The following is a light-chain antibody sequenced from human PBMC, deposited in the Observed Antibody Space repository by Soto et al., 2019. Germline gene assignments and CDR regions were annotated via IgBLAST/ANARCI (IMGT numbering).Light chain of an antibody. CDR2: KAS. V-gene: IGKV1-5*03. Sequence: DIQMTQSPSTLSASVGDRVTITCRASQSISSWLAWYQQKPGKAPKVLIYKASNLESGVPSRFSGSGSGTEFTLTISSLQPDDFATYYCQQYNSYPYIFGQGTKLEI. CDR1: QSISSW. CDR3: QQYNSYPYI. J-gene: IGKJ2*01.